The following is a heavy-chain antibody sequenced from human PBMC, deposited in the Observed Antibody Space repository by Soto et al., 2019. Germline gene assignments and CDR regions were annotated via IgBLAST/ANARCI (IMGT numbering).Heavy chain of an antibody. J-gene: IGHJ5*02. CDR2: IYYSGTT. V-gene: IGHV4-59*01. CDR1: GGSISTYY. CDR3: ARGKYSGSYYDWFDP. Sequence: LETLSHTCPVSGGSISTYYWSWIRQPPGKGLEWIGYIYYSGTTNYNPSLKSRVTISVDTSKNQFSLKLSSVTAADTAVYYCARGKYSGSYYDWFDPWGQGTLVTVSS. D-gene: IGHD1-26*01.